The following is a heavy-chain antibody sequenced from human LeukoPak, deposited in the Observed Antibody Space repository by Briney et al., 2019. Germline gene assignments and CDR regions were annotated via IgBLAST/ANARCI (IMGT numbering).Heavy chain of an antibody. Sequence: SETLSLTCTVSGGSIRSSSYYWGWIRQPPGKGLEWIGSIYYSGSTYNNPSLKSRVTISVDTSKNQSSLKLGSVTAADTTVYYCARAERYSYGYFDYWGQGTLVTVSS. D-gene: IGHD5-18*01. CDR3: ARAERYSYGYFDY. J-gene: IGHJ4*02. CDR2: IYYSGST. CDR1: GGSIRSSSYY. V-gene: IGHV4-39*07.